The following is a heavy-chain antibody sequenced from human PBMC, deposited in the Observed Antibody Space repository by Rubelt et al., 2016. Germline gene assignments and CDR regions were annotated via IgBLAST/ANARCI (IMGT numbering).Heavy chain of an antibody. D-gene: IGHD6-6*01. CDR2: ISAYNGNT. V-gene: IGHV1-18*01. CDR1: GYTFTSYG. Sequence: QVQLVQSGAEVKKPGASVKVSCKASGYTFTSYGISWVRQAPGQGLEWMGWISAYNGNTNYAQKAKGRVTMTTDTSTSTDYRGQRSPGSDAPAVYYCAGGGIAARLIDHWGQGIRVTVSS. CDR3: AGGGIAARLIDH. J-gene: IGHJ4*02.